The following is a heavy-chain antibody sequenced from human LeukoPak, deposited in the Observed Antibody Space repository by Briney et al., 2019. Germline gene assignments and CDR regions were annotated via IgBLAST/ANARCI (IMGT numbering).Heavy chain of an antibody. CDR3: ARDPSVTRYTSYWYFDL. CDR1: GGSISGTSYY. Sequence: KPSETLSLTCTVSGGSISGTSYYWGWIRQPPGKGLEWIGSLSYSGSTYCNPSLKSRVTISVDTSKNQFSLKLSSVTAADTAVYYCARDPSVTRYTSYWYFDLWGRGTLVTVSS. V-gene: IGHV4-39*07. J-gene: IGHJ2*01. D-gene: IGHD5-18*01. CDR2: LSYSGST.